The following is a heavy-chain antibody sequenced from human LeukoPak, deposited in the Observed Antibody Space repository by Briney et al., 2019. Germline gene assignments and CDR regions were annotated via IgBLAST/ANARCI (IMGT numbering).Heavy chain of an antibody. CDR3: AREGSETTVTPFDY. CDR2: IKQDGSEK. V-gene: IGHV3-7*01. Sequence: GGSLRLSCAASGFTFSSYWMSWVRQAPGKGLEWVANIKQDGSEKYYVDSVKGRFTISRDNAKNSLYLQMNSLRAEDTAVYYCAREGSETTVTPFDYWGQGTLVTVSS. CDR1: GFTFSSYW. D-gene: IGHD4-17*01. J-gene: IGHJ4*02.